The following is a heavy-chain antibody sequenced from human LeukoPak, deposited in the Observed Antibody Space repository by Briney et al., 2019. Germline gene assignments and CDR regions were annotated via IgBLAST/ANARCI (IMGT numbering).Heavy chain of an antibody. D-gene: IGHD3-10*01. CDR1: GFTFSSYE. CDR2: ISSSDSTI. V-gene: IGHV3-48*03. Sequence: GGSLRLSCAASGFTFSSYEMNWVRQAPGKGLEWVSYISSSDSTIYYADSVKGRFTISRDNAKNSLYLQMNSLRAEGTAVYYCARAYYYGSGSYYWASDYWGQGTLVTVSS. CDR3: ARAYYYGSGSYYWASDY. J-gene: IGHJ4*02.